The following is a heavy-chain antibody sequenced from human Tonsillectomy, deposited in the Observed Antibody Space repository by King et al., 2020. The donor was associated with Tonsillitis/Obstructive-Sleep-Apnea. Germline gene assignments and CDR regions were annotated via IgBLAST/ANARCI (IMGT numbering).Heavy chain of an antibody. CDR1: VFTFSDYY. D-gene: IGHD6-13*01. V-gene: IGHV3-11*05. CDR3: ERDRVDETSSWYHPVDY. Sequence: QVQLVESGGGFVKPGGSLRLSCAASVFTFSDYYMSWIRQVPGKGREWVSYISSAPSYTNYAGSVKGRLTISRDNAKNSLYLQMNSRRAEDTAVYYCERDRVDETSSWYHPVDYWGQGTLVTVSS. CDR2: ISSAPSYT. J-gene: IGHJ4*02.